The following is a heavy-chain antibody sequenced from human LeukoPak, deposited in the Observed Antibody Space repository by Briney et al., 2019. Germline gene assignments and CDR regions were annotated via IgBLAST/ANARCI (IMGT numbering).Heavy chain of an antibody. D-gene: IGHD3-22*01. Sequence: GRSLRLSCAASGFTFSSYAMHWVRQAPGKGLEWVAFIRYDGSNKYYADSVKGRFTISRDNSKNTLYLQMNSLRAEDTAVYYCARGYYDSTGYFQHWGQGTLVTVSS. CDR2: IRYDGSNK. CDR1: GFTFSSYA. V-gene: IGHV3-30*04. CDR3: ARGYYDSTGYFQH. J-gene: IGHJ1*01.